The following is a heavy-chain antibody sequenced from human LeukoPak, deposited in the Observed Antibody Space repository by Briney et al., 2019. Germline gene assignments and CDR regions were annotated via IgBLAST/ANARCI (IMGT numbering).Heavy chain of an antibody. CDR1: GGSISNYF. V-gene: IGHV4-59*08. J-gene: IGHJ4*02. D-gene: IGHD7-27*01. CDR2: ICSSGST. Sequence: NPSESLSLTCSVSGGSISNYFWTWIRQPPGKGLEWIGYICSSGSTYYNPSLKSRVTISVDTSKNRFSLKLSTVTAADTAVYYCARRPTGDPKFDYWGQGNLVTVSS. CDR3: ARRPTGDPKFDY.